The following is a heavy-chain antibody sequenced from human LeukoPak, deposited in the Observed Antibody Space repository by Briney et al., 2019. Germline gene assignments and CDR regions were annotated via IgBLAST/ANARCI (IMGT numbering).Heavy chain of an antibody. J-gene: IGHJ1*01. CDR3: ANFDYGGNADFQH. D-gene: IGHD4-23*01. CDR2: ISYDGSNK. CDR1: GFTFSSYG. V-gene: IGHV3-30*18. Sequence: GGSLRLSCAASGFTFSSYGMHWVRQAPGKGLEWVAVISYDGSNKYYADSVKGRFTIPRDNSKNTLYLQMNSLRAEDTAVYYCANFDYGGNADFQHWGQGTLVTVSS.